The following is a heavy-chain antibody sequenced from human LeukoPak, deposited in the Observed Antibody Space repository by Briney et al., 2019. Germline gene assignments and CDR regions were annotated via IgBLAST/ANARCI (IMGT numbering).Heavy chain of an antibody. CDR1: GYSISSGYY. V-gene: IGHV4-38-2*02. CDR2: MYHSGST. Sequence: SETLSLTCTVSGYSISSGYYWGWIRQPPGKGLECIGTMYHSGSTFYNPSLKSRVTISVDTSKNQFSLKLSSVTAADTAVYYCSAYQPHYNSFDPWGQGTPVTVSS. J-gene: IGHJ5*02. CDR3: SAYQPHYNSFDP. D-gene: IGHD2-2*01.